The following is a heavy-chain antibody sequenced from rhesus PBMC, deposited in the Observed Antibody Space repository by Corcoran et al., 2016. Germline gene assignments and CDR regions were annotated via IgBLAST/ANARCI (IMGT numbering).Heavy chain of an antibody. D-gene: IGHD6-31*01. V-gene: IGHV4S10*01. J-gene: IGHJ4*01. CDR3: ARSVRSAGALDS. CDR1: GGSISDSYW. Sequence: QVPLQESGPGVMKPSETLSLTCAVSGGSISDSYWWTWIRQPPGKGVEWIGYIHGASTNTNENPSPKRRGTISKGTAKNEFSGKLSSVTAADTAVYYCARSVRSAGALDSWGQGVLGTVSS. CDR2: IHGASTNT.